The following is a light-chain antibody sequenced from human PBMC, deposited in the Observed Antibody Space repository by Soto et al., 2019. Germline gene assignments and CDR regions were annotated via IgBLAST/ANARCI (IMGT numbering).Light chain of an antibody. J-gene: IGLJ2*01. Sequence: QSVLTQPPPVSGAPGQRVALSCAGTSSNIGAGYDVHWYQHLPGTAPKLLIFGNINRPAGVPDRFSGSKSGTSASLAISGLQAADDGYYYCQTYDTGVSGSIFGGGTKVTVL. CDR3: QTYDTGVSGSI. CDR1: SSNIGAGYD. CDR2: GNI. V-gene: IGLV1-40*01.